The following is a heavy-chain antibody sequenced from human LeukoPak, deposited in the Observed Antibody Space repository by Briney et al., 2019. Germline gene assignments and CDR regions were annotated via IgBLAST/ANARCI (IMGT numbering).Heavy chain of an antibody. D-gene: IGHD2-15*01. CDR2: IIPIFGTA. Sequence: SVKVSCKASGGTFSSYAISWVRQAPGQGLEWMGGIIPIFGTANYAQKFQVRVTITADESTSTAYMELSSLRSEDTAVYYCARSRGFCSGGSCYSSLGYWGQGTLVTVSS. CDR1: GGTFSSYA. V-gene: IGHV1-69*13. CDR3: ARSRGFCSGGSCYSSLGY. J-gene: IGHJ4*02.